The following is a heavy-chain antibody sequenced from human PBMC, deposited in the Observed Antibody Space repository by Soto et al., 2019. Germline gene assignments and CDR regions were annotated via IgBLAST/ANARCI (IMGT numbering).Heavy chain of an antibody. CDR3: ARGRWELRWRNKPYYFDY. J-gene: IGHJ4*02. D-gene: IGHD1-26*01. CDR2: MNPNSGNT. V-gene: IGHV1-8*01. CDR1: GYTFTSYD. Sequence: ASVKVSCKASGYTFTSYDINWVRQATGQGLEWMGWMNPNSGNTGYAQKFQGRVTMTRNTSISTAYMELSSLRSEDTAVYYCARGRWELRWRNKPYYFDYWGQGTLVTVSS.